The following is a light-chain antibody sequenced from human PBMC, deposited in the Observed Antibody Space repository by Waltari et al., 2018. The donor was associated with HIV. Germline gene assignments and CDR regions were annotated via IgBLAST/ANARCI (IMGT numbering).Light chain of an antibody. J-gene: IGLJ2*01. CDR3: GSWDSGLGGVV. Sequence: LLIYDNNKRPAGIPDRYSGSKSGTSATLVISGLQTGDEADYYSGSWDSGLGGVVFGGGTRLTVL. CDR2: DNN. V-gene: IGLV1-51*01.